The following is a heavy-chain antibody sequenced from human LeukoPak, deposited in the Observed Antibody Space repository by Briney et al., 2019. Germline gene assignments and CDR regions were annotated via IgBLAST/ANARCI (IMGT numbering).Heavy chain of an antibody. Sequence: SDTLSLTCAVSGYSIRSSNWWGWIRQPPGKGLGWIGYIYHGGSTYYNPSLKSRVSMSVDVSKNQFSLKVNSVPAVDTAMYYCAKKVGGHNWFDPWGQGTLVTVSS. CDR3: AKKVGGHNWFDP. J-gene: IGHJ5*02. CDR1: GYSIRSSNW. D-gene: IGHD6-25*01. V-gene: IGHV4-28*01. CDR2: IYHGGST.